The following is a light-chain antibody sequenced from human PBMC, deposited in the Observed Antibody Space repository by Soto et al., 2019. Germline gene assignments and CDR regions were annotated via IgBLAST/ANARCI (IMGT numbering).Light chain of an antibody. CDR1: QSVSSY. CDR2: DAS. V-gene: IGKV3-11*01. Sequence: EIVLTQSPATLSLSPGERATLSCRASQSVSSYLAWYQQKPGQAPMLLIYDASNRASGIPARFSGSGSGTDFTHTISSLEPEDFAVYYCQQRSNWPLLTFGGGTKVEIK. CDR3: QQRSNWPLLT. J-gene: IGKJ4*01.